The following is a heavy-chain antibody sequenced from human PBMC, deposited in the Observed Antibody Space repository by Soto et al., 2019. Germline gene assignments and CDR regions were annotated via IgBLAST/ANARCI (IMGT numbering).Heavy chain of an antibody. CDR2: INPDGSEK. Sequence: GGSLRLSCAASGFTFSSSWMDWVRQAPGKGLEWVANINPDGSEKHYVGSVEGRFTISRDNAKNSLYLQMSSLTAEDSALYYCSRSLDSYGQGAQVTVSS. CDR1: GFTFSSSW. CDR3: SRSLDS. J-gene: IGHJ4*02. V-gene: IGHV3-7*01.